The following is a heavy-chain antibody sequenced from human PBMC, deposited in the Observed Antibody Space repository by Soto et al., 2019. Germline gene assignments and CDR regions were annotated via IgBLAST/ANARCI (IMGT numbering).Heavy chain of an antibody. CDR2: IYYSGST. J-gene: IGHJ6*02. V-gene: IGHV4-59*01. CDR3: ARGYYDIKGMDV. D-gene: IGHD3-9*01. CDR1: GGSISSYY. Sequence: QVQLQESGPGLVKPSETLSLTCTVSGGSISSYYWSWIRQPPGKGLEWIGYIYYSGSTNYNPSLKSRVTISVDTSKNQFSLKLSSVTAADTAVYYCARGYYDIKGMDVWGQGTTVTVSS.